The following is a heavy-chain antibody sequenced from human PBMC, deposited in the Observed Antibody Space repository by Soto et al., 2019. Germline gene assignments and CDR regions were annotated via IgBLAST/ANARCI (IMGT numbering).Heavy chain of an antibody. CDR2: INPNGGGT. V-gene: IGHV1-2*02. D-gene: IGHD6-13*01. CDR3: ARGPDPSRSLNDWFDP. J-gene: IGHJ5*02. CDR1: GYTFTGYY. Sequence: QVQLVQSGAEVKKPGASVKVSCKASGYTFTGYYIHWVRQAPGQGLEWMGWINPNGGGTHYAQNFQGRVTMTSDTSITTAYMELSSLKSDDTAVYYCARGPDPSRSLNDWFDPWGQGILVTVSS.